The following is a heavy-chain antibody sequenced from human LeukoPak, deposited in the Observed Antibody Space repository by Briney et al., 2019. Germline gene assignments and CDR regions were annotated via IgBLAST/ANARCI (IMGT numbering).Heavy chain of an antibody. Sequence: GGSLRLSCAASGFTFSSYEMNWVRQAPGKGLEWVAYITSSGRIIYYADSVKGRFTISRDNAKNSLYLQMNSLRAEDTAVYYCASTGGYGSGTYDYYYFGMDVWGQGTAVTASS. J-gene: IGHJ6*02. V-gene: IGHV3-48*03. CDR1: GFTFSSYE. D-gene: IGHD3-10*01. CDR3: ASTGGYGSGTYDYYYFGMDV. CDR2: ITSSGRII.